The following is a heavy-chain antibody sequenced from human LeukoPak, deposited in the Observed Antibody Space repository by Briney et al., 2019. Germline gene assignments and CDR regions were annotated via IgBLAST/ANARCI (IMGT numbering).Heavy chain of an antibody. J-gene: IGHJ6*03. Sequence: SVKVSCKASGGTFSSYAISWVRQAPGQGLEWMGRIIPIFSTANYAQKFQGRVTITTDESTSTAYMELSSLRSEDTAVYYCASNYGSGSYVYYYMDVWGKGTTVAVSS. CDR1: GGTFSSYA. V-gene: IGHV1-69*05. CDR2: IIPIFSTA. D-gene: IGHD3-10*01. CDR3: ASNYGSGSYVYYYMDV.